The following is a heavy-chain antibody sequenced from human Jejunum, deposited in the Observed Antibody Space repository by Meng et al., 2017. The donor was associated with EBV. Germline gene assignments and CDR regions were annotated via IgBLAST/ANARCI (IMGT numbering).Heavy chain of an antibody. Sequence: QVHLQQWGAGLLKPSEXLSLTCAAYGGPVSGHYWSWLRQSPGKRLEWIGEINESGSTNYNPSLKSRVIIFMDTSKNQFSLNLNSVIAADTAVYYCRQAFCSAEAGCSDRWGQGTLVTVAS. J-gene: IGHJ4*02. CDR2: INESGST. V-gene: IGHV4-34*01. D-gene: IGHD3-3*01. CDR3: RQAFCSAEAGCSDR. CDR1: GGPVSGHY.